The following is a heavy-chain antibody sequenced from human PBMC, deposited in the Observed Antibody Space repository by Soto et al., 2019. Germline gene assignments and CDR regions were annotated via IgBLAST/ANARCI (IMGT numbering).Heavy chain of an antibody. J-gene: IGHJ4*02. V-gene: IGHV3-74*02. CDR1: GFTFSNYW. CDR2: INSDGSIR. CDR3: AKGSGYFSLDY. D-gene: IGHD3-22*01. Sequence: EVQLVESGGGLIQPGGSLRLSCAASGFTFSNYWIHWVRQAPGKGLVWVSRINSDGSIRDYADFVKGRFTISRDNAKNTLYLQMNSLRAEDTAVYYCAKGSGYFSLDYWGQGTLVTVSS.